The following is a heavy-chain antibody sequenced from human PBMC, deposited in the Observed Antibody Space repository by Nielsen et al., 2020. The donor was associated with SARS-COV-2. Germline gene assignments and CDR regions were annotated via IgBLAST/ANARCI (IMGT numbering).Heavy chain of an antibody. CDR1: GFTFGSYG. CDR3: AKDRIEGDSLTGYGTGGMDV. CDR2: ISYDGSTK. D-gene: IGHD3-9*01. V-gene: IGHV3-30*18. J-gene: IGHJ6*02. Sequence: GGSLRLSCAVSGFTFGSYGMHWVRQAPGKGLEWVAVISYDGSTKDSVKGRYTISRDNSKNTLYLQVTNLRAEDTAIYYCAKDRIEGDSLTGYGTGGMDVWGQGTTVTVSS.